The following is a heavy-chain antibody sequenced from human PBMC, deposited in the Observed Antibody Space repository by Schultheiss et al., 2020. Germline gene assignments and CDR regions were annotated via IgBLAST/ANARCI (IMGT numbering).Heavy chain of an antibody. CDR1: GFTFSSYG. J-gene: IGHJ6*02. CDR3: ARGGSYGEITGYYYYGMDV. CDR2: IWYDGSNK. Sequence: GGSLRLSCAASGFTFSSYGMHWVRQAPGKGLEWVAVIWYDGSNKYYADSVKGRFTISRDNSKNTLYLQMNSLRAEDTAVYYCARGGSYGEITGYYYYGMDVWGQGTTVTVSS. V-gene: IGHV3-33*01. D-gene: IGHD2-15*01.